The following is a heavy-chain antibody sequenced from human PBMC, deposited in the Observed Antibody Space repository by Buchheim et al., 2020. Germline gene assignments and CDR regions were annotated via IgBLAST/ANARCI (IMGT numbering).Heavy chain of an antibody. CDR2: ISSSGSTI. V-gene: IGHV3-48*03. CDR3: ARESPLRFLEWLPTGDYYYGMDV. D-gene: IGHD3-3*01. CDR1: GFTFSSYE. Sequence: EVQLVESGGGLVQPGGSLRLSCAASGFTFSSYEMNWVRQAPGKGLEWVSYISSSGSTICYADSVKGRFTISRDNAKNSLYLQMNSLRAEDTAVYYCARESPLRFLEWLPTGDYYYGMDVWGQGTT. J-gene: IGHJ6*02.